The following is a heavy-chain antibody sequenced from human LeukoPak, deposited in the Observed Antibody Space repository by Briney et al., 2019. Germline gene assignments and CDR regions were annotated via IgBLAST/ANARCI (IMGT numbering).Heavy chain of an antibody. CDR1: GGSFSGYY. J-gene: IGHJ4*02. V-gene: IGHV4-34*01. CDR2: INHSGST. Sequence: PSETLSLTCAVYGGSFSGYYWSWIRQPPGKGLEWIGEINHSGSTNYNPSLKSRVTISVDTSKNQFSLKLSSVTAADTAVYYCARVKVAGYYDSSGYLDYWGQGTLVTVSS. D-gene: IGHD3-22*01. CDR3: ARVKVAGYYDSSGYLDY.